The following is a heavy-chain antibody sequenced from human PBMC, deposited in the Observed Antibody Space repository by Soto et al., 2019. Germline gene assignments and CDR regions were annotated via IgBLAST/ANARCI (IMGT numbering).Heavy chain of an antibody. V-gene: IGHV4-59*13. CDR3: ARTAGTFDNFWSGYGYDI. Sequence: QVQLQESGPGLVKPSETLSLTCSVSGGSIDTYYWTWFRQAPGRGLECIGNIYYSGTTNINPALQSRMSMSLDRARKQFSLTLSSVTAADTAVYYCARTAGTFDNFWSGYGYDIWGPGTKVTVS. D-gene: IGHD3-3*01. CDR2: IYYSGTT. CDR1: GGSIDTYY. J-gene: IGHJ3*02.